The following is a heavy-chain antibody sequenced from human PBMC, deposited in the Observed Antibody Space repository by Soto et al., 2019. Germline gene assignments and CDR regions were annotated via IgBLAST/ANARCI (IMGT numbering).Heavy chain of an antibody. V-gene: IGHV1-3*01. CDR3: ATSTIDTITWKLYFYGMDV. CDR2: INAGNGNT. Sequence: ASVKVSCKASEDTFTRYVIHWVRQAPGQRLEWMGWINAGNGNTKYSQNFQGRVTITRDASASTAYMELSSLRSQDTAVYYCATSTIDTITWKLYFYGMDVWGQGSTVTVSS. D-gene: IGHD1-1*01. J-gene: IGHJ6*02. CDR1: EDTFTRYV.